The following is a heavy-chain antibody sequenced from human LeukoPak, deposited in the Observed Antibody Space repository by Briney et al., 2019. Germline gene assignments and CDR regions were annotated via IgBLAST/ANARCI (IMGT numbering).Heavy chain of an antibody. V-gene: IGHV3-30-3*01. CDR3: ALPPDSGGPHY. Sequence: GGSLRLSCAAYEFTFDNFAMHWVRQAPGKGLEWVAFISYDGSDKYYADSVKGRYTISRDNSKNSLYLQMNILRAKDTAVYYCALPPDSGGPHYWGQETLVTVSS. CDR1: EFTFDNFA. CDR2: ISYDGSDK. D-gene: IGHD1-26*01. J-gene: IGHJ4*02.